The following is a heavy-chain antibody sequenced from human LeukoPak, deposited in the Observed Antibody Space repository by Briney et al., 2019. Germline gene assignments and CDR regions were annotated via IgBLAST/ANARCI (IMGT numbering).Heavy chain of an antibody. Sequence: PGRSLRLSCAASGFTFSSYAMHWVRQAPGKGLEWVAVISYDGSNKYYADSVKGRFTISRDNSKNTLYLQMNSLRAEDTAVYYCARGFSSGYYFPNLDYWGQGTLVTVSS. D-gene: IGHD3-22*01. J-gene: IGHJ4*02. CDR3: ARGFSSGYYFPNLDY. CDR1: GFTFSSYA. CDR2: ISYDGSNK. V-gene: IGHV3-30*04.